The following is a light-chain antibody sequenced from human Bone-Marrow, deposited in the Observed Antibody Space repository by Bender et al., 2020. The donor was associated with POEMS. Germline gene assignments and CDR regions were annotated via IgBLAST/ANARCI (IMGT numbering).Light chain of an antibody. V-gene: IGLV3-1*01. CDR1: KLENKY. CDR2: KDV. J-gene: IGLJ2*01. Sequence: SYDLTQPPAVSVSPGQAARITCSGDKLENKYISWYQQKPGQSPVVVIYKDVKRPSGIPERFSGSNSGNTATLYISGTQSMDEADYYCQAWDYSFVVFGGGTKLTVL. CDR3: QAWDYSFVV.